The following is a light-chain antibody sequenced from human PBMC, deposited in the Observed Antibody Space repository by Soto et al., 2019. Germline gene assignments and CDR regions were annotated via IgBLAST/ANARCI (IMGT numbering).Light chain of an antibody. CDR1: SSDVGGYNY. J-gene: IGLJ1*01. Sequence: QSSLTQPRSVSGSPGQSVTISCTVTSSDVGGYNYVSWYQQHPGKARKLMIYDVSKRPSGVPDRFSGSKSGNTASLTISGLQAEDEADYDCCSYAGTYSYVFGTGTKVPVL. CDR2: DVS. V-gene: IGLV2-11*01. CDR3: CSYAGTYSYV.